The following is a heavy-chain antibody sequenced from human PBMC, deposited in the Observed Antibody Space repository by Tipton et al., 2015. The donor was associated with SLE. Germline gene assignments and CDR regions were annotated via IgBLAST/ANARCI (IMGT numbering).Heavy chain of an antibody. D-gene: IGHD3-10*01. J-gene: IGHJ5*02. CDR1: GFTFSSYA. V-gene: IGHV3-23*01. CDR2: ISGSGGST. Sequence: GSLRLSCAASGFTFSSYAMSWVRQAPGKGLEWVSAISGSGGSTYYADSVKGRFTISRDNAMNTLFLQMNSLRGDDTAVYYCAREGIDFGSGSPRGWVDPWGQGTLVTVSS. CDR3: AREGIDFGSGSPRGWVDP.